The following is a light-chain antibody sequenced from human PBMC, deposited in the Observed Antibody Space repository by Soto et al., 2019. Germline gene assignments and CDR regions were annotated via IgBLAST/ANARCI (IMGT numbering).Light chain of an antibody. V-gene: IGLV2-14*01. CDR1: SSDIGTYDY. J-gene: IGLJ2*01. CDR3: SSYTSTTTPVV. Sequence: QSALTQPASVSGSPGQSITISCTGTSSDIGTYDYVSWYQHHPGKAPKLMIYEVTNQPSGVSDRFSGSKSGNTASLTISGLQAEDEADYYCSSYTSTTTPVVFGGGTKVTVL. CDR2: EVT.